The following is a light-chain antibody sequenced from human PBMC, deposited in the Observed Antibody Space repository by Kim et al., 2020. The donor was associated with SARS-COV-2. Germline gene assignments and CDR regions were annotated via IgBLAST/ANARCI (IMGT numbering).Light chain of an antibody. CDR1: QDITNY. CDR2: DAS. V-gene: IGKV1-33*01. CDR3: QQHDDLPLT. Sequence: DIQMTQSPSSLSASVGDRVTITCQASQDITNYLNWFQQKPGKAPKLLIYDASRLQSGVPSRFSGSGSGTNFILTISSLQPDDTATYYCQQHDDLPLTFGGGTKLEI. J-gene: IGKJ4*01.